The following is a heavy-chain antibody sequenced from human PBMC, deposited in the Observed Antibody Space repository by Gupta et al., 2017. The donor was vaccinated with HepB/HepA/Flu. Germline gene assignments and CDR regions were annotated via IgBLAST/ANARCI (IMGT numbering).Heavy chain of an antibody. D-gene: IGHD2-8*02. J-gene: IGHJ6*03. CDR1: GFPFSCHA. CDR3: VKDGHETHWYYYMDV. Sequence: LESGGGLLQLGGSLRLSCAASGFPFSCHAFTYVRQAPGRGLQWVSTITATGDVTFYADSVQGRFSISRDNSKNMLYLHMNSLRDEDTATFYCVKDGHETHWYYYMDVWGTGTTVTVSS. CDR2: ITATGDVT. V-gene: IGHV3-23*01.